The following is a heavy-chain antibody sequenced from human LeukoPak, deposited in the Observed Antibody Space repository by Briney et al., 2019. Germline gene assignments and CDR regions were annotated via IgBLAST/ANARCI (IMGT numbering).Heavy chain of an antibody. D-gene: IGHD5-18*01. Sequence: ASVKVSCKASGYTFTSYYMHWVRQAPGQGLEWMGIINPSGGSTSYAQKFQGRVTMTRDTSTSTVYMELSSLRAEDTAVYYCAKTDTAMVRGFDYWGQGTLVTVSS. CDR1: GYTFTSYY. CDR2: INPSGGST. CDR3: AKTDTAMVRGFDY. J-gene: IGHJ4*02. V-gene: IGHV1-46*01.